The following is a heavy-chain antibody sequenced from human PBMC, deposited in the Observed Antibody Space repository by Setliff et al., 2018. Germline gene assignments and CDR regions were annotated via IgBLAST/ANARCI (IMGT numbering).Heavy chain of an antibody. J-gene: IGHJ3*01. Sequence: PSETLSLTCAVSGYSISNGFYWGWIRQSPVKGLEWIGSLFDGGSAYYSPSLKSRASISLDASKNQFALTLTSATAADTAVYYCARDPHYDPTYSLPGHAFDFWGQGIMVTVSS. CDR1: GYSISNGFY. CDR3: ARDPHYDPTYSLPGHAFDF. V-gene: IGHV4-38-2*02. CDR2: LFDGGSA. D-gene: IGHD3-22*01.